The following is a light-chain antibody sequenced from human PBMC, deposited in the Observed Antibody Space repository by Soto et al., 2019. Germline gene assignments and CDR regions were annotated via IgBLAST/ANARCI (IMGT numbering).Light chain of an antibody. Sequence: TQSPSSLSASLGDRVTITCRASQSVSGNLAWYQQKPGQAPRLLIYGASTRATGIPARFSGSGSGTDFTLTISRLDPEDFAVYYCQQYGSSPWTFGQGTKVDI. CDR1: QSVSGN. CDR3: QQYGSSPWT. CDR2: GAS. J-gene: IGKJ1*01. V-gene: IGKV3-20*01.